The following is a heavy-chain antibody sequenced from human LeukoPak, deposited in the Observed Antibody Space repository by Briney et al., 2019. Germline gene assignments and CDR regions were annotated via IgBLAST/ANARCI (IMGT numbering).Heavy chain of an antibody. CDR2: ISYDGSNK. V-gene: IGHV3-30*18. CDR3: AKDQNDAFDI. Sequence: GRSLRLPCAASGFTFSSYGMHWVRQAPGKGLEWVAVISYDGSNKYYADSVKGRFTISRDNSKNTLYLQMNSLRAEDTAVYYCAKDQNDAFDIWGQGTMVTVSS. J-gene: IGHJ3*02. CDR1: GFTFSSYG.